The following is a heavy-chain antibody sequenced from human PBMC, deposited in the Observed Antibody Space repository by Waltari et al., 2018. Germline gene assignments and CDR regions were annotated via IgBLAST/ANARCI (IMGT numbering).Heavy chain of an antibody. CDR3: ARSGPVLRFLEWLLSHDAFDI. D-gene: IGHD3-3*01. CDR1: GFTFSSYS. J-gene: IGHJ3*02. V-gene: IGHV3-21*01. Sequence: EVQLVESGGGLVKPGGSLRLSCAASGFTFSSYSMNWVRQAPGKGLEGVSSISSSSSYIYYADSVKGRFTISRDNAKNSLYLQMNSLRAEDTAVYYCARSGPVLRFLEWLLSHDAFDIWGQGTMVTVSS. CDR2: ISSSSSYI.